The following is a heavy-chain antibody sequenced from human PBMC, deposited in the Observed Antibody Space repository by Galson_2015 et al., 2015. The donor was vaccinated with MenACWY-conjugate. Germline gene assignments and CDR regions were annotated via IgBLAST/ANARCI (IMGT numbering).Heavy chain of an antibody. Sequence: SLRLSCAASGFTFSGHWVSWVRQAPGKRLEWVAYINDRGSPKYYADSAKGRFTISRDNSKNMVYLQMNSLRAEDTAIYYCAKANSGGICTSGWACWFDPWGQGSLVIVSS. V-gene: IGHV3-7*03. J-gene: IGHJ5*02. CDR2: INDRGSPK. CDR3: AKANSGGICTSGWACWFDP. D-gene: IGHD2-15*01. CDR1: GFTFSGHW.